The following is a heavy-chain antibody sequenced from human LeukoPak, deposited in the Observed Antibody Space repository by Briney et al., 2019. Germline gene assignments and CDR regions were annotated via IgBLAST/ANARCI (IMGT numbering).Heavy chain of an antibody. V-gene: IGHV1-2*02. CDR1: GYTFTDYY. Sequence: ASVKVSGKASGYTFTDYYMYWVRQAPGQGLEWMGWINPNSGVTNYAQKFQGRVTMTRDTSISTAYMELSRLRDDDTAMYYCARDRNQFYSGTCYYWGQGTLVTVSS. J-gene: IGHJ4*02. CDR3: ARDRNQFYSGTCYY. CDR2: INPNSGVT. D-gene: IGHD1-26*01.